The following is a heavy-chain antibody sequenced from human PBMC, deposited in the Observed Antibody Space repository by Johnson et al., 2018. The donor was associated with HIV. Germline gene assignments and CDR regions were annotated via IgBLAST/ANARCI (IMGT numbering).Heavy chain of an antibody. J-gene: IGHJ3*02. D-gene: IGHD6-19*01. CDR3: ARGGSSGWYDAFDI. Sequence: VQLVESGGGVVQPGRSLRLSCAASGFTFSSYGMHWVRQAPGKGLEWVAVISYDGSNKYYADSVKGRFTISRDNAKNSLYLQMNSLRAEDTDVYYCARGGSSGWYDAFDIWGQGTMVTVSS. CDR2: ISYDGSNK. CDR1: GFTFSSYG. V-gene: IGHV3-30*03.